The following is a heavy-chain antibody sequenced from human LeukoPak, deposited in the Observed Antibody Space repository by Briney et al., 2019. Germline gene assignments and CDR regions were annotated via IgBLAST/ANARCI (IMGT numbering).Heavy chain of an antibody. CDR1: GGSIGSYY. V-gene: IGHV4-59*01. CDR3: ARDGIRGYSYFYGMDV. CDR2: IYYSGST. D-gene: IGHD5-18*01. Sequence: SETLSLTCTVSGGSIGSYYWSWIRQPPGKGLEWIGYIYYSGSTNYNPSLKSRVTISVDTSKNQFSLKLSSVTAADTAVYYCARDGIRGYSYFYGMDVWGQGTTVSLS. J-gene: IGHJ6*02.